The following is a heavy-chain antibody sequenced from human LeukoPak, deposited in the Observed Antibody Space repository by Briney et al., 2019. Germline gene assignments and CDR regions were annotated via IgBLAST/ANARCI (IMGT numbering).Heavy chain of an antibody. J-gene: IGHJ4*02. CDR1: GGSFSGYY. CDR3: ARSDMATIAFDY. V-gene: IGHV4-34*01. CDR2: INHSGST. D-gene: IGHD5-24*01. Sequence: SETLSLICAVYGGSFSGYYWSWIRQPPGKGLEWIGEINHSGSTNYNPSLKSRVTISVDTSKNQFSLKLSSVTAADTAVYYCARSDMATIAFDYWGKGNVVTVSS.